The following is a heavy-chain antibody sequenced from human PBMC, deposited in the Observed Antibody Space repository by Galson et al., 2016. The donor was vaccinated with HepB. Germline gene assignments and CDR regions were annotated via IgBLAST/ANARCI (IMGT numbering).Heavy chain of an antibody. CDR1: GFTFSSYG. CDR2: IWYDGSNK. D-gene: IGHD3-3*01. J-gene: IGHJ6*02. V-gene: IGHV3-33*01. Sequence: SLRLSCAASGFTFSSYGMHWVRQAPGKGLEWVAVIWYDGSNKYYADSVKGRFTISRDNSKNTLYLQMNSLRTEDTAVYYCARSSIRFLEWLPSRDTYAMDVWGQGTTVTVSS. CDR3: ARSSIRFLEWLPSRDTYAMDV.